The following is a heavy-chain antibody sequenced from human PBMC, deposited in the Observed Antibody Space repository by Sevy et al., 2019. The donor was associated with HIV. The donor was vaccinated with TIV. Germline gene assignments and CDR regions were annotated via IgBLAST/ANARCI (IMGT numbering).Heavy chain of an antibody. CDR2: IYSGGST. CDR1: GFTVSSNY. V-gene: IGHV3-53*01. Sequence: GGSLRLSCAASGFTVSSNYMSWVRQAPGKGLEWVSVIYSGGSTYYADSVKGRFTISRDNSKNTLYLQMNSLRAEDTAVYYCARDSWPQLKVGATEPHYYYYYYMDVWGKGTTVTVSS. D-gene: IGHD1-26*01. J-gene: IGHJ6*03. CDR3: ARDSWPQLKVGATEPHYYYYYYMDV.